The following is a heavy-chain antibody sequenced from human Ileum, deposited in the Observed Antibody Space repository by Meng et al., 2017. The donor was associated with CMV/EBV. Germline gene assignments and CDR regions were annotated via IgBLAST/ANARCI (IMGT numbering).Heavy chain of an antibody. Sequence: GGSLRLSCAASGFTFSSYSMNWVRQAPGKGLEWVSSISSSSYIYYADSVKGRFTISRDNAKNSLYLQMNSLRAEDTAVYYCARGYCGGDCSGYYYYGMDVWGQGTTVTVSS. CDR1: GFTFSSYS. CDR3: ARGYCGGDCSGYYYYGMDV. D-gene: IGHD2-21*01. CDR2: ISSSSYI. V-gene: IGHV3-21*01. J-gene: IGHJ6*02.